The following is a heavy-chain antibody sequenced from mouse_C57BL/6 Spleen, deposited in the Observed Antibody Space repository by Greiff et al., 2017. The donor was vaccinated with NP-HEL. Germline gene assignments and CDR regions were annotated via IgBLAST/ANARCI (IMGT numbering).Heavy chain of an antibody. CDR1: GYSITSGYD. CDR3: AREPNYGNYGRYFDV. J-gene: IGHJ1*03. Sequence: EVKLMESGPGMVKPSQSLSLTCTVTGYSITSGYDWHWIRHFPGNKLEWMGYISYSGSTNYNPSLKSRISITHDTSKNHFFLKLNSVTTEDTATYYCAREPNYGNYGRYFDVWGTGTTVTVSS. CDR2: ISYSGST. D-gene: IGHD2-1*01. V-gene: IGHV3-1*01.